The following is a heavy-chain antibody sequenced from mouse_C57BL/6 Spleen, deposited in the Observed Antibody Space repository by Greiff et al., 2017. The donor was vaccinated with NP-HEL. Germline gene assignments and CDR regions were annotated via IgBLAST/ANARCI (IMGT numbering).Heavy chain of an antibody. CDR2: INPSSGYT. CDR1: GYTFTSYW. CDR3: ARPKIYYDYDGGFAMDY. Sequence: QVQLKESGAELAKPGASVKLSCKASGYTFTSYWMHWVKQRPGQGLEWIGYINPSSGYTKYNQKFKDKATLTADKSSSTAYMQLSSLTYEDSAVYYCARPKIYYDYDGGFAMDYWGQGTSVTVSS. V-gene: IGHV1-7*01. J-gene: IGHJ4*01. D-gene: IGHD2-4*01.